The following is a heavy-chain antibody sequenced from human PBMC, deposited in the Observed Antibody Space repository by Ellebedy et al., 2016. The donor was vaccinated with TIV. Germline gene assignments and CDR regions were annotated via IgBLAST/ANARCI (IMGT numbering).Heavy chain of an antibody. V-gene: IGHV3-33*01. J-gene: IGHJ3*02. CDR3: ARGPGFQWPSNAFDI. CDR1: GFTFSSYG. CDR2: IWYDGSNK. D-gene: IGHD6-19*01. Sequence: GESLKISCAASGFTFSSYGMHWVRQAPGKGLEWVAVIWYDGSNKYYADSVKGRFTISRDNSKNTLYLQMNSLRAEDTAVYYCARGPGFQWPSNAFDIWGQGTMVTVSS.